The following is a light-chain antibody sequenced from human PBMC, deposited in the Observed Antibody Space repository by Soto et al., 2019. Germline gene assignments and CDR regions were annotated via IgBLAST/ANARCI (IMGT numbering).Light chain of an antibody. J-gene: IGKJ1*01. V-gene: IGKV1-5*03. CDR3: QQYKT. Sequence: ESQMTQSPSTLSASVGDRVTITCRASQSLGNWLAWYQQKPGKAPKLLIYKASTLEGGVPSRFSGSGSGTEFTLTISSLQPDDFATYYCQQYKTFGQGTRVELK. CDR1: QSLGNW. CDR2: KAS.